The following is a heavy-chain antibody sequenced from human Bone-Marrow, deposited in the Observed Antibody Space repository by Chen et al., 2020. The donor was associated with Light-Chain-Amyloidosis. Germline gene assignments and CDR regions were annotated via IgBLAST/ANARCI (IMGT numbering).Heavy chain of an antibody. V-gene: IGHV5-51*01. J-gene: IGHJ4*02. CDR3: ARRRDGYNFAY. Sequence: GYTFPNYWVGWVRQMLGKGLVWMGVIYPDGSDARYSPSFEGQVTISADKSITTAYLQWRSLKASNTAMYYCARRRDGYNFAYWGQGTLVTVSS. CDR1: GYTFPNYW. D-gene: IGHD5-12*01. CDR2: IYPDGSDA.